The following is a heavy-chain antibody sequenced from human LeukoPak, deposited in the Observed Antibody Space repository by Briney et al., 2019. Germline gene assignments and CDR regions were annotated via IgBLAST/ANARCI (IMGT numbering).Heavy chain of an antibody. D-gene: IGHD3-10*01. CDR3: ARGAPITMVRVVIMGWIDY. V-gene: IGHV4-34*01. CDR1: GGSFSGYY. Sequence: SETLSLTCAVYGGSFSGYYWSWIRQPPGKGLEWIGEINHSGSTNYNPSLKSRVTISVDTSKNQFSLKLSSVTAADTAVYYCARGAPITMVRVVIMGWIDYWGQGTLVTVSS. J-gene: IGHJ4*02. CDR2: INHSGST.